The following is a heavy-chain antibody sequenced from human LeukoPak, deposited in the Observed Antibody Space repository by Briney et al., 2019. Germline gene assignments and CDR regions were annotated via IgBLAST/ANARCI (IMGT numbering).Heavy chain of an antibody. CDR3: ARGVGSGSRLRAGDY. Sequence: PSETLSLTCSVSDGSINSYYWNWIRRPPGKGLEWVSVIYSGGSTYYADSVKGRFTISRDNSKNTLYLQMNSLRAEDTAVYYCARGVGSGSRLRAGDYWGQGTLVTVSS. V-gene: IGHV3-53*03. D-gene: IGHD1-26*01. J-gene: IGHJ4*02. CDR2: IYSGGST. CDR1: DGSINSYY.